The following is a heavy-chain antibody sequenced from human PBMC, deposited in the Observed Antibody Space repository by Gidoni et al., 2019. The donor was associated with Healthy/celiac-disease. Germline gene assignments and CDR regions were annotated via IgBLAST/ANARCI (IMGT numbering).Heavy chain of an antibody. CDR3: AKEGIVVVPAAPIDY. CDR1: GFTFSSYG. D-gene: IGHD2-2*01. Sequence: QVQLVESGGGVVQPGRSLRLPCAASGFTFSSYGMHWVRQAPGKGLEWVAVISYDGSNKYYADSVKGRFTISRDNSKNTLYLQMNSLRAEDTAVYYCAKEGIVVVPAAPIDYWGQGTLVTVSS. V-gene: IGHV3-30*18. CDR2: ISYDGSNK. J-gene: IGHJ4*02.